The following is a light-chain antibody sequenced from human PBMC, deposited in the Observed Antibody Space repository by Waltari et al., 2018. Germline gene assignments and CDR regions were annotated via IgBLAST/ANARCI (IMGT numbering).Light chain of an antibody. CDR1: SSDIGDSHF. Sequence: QSALTQPPSASGSPGQSVTISCTGTSSDIGDSHFVSWYQQHPGKAPKLMIYEVSKRPSGVPDRFSGSKSGYTASLTVSGLQAEDEAEYYCSSYGGRNNLIFGGGTKLTVL. J-gene: IGLJ2*01. CDR2: EVS. V-gene: IGLV2-8*01. CDR3: SSYGGRNNLI.